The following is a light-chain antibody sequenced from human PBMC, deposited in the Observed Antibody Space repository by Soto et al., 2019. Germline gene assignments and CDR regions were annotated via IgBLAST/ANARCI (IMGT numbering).Light chain of an antibody. CDR3: HQTFSTRSWT. V-gene: IGKV1-39*01. CDR1: QSISSY. Sequence: DIQMTQSPSSLSSYVLDIVTITCRASQSISSYLNWYQHKPGKAPKLLIYAASSLQSGVPSRFSGSGSGTDFTLTISTLQPEDFATYYCHQTFSTRSWTFGQGTKVDIK. J-gene: IGKJ1*01. CDR2: AAS.